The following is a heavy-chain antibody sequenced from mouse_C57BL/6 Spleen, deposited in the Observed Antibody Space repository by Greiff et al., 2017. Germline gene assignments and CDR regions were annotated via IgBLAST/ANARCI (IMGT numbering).Heavy chain of an antibody. D-gene: IGHD2-4*01. CDR1: GFSLTSYG. V-gene: IGHV2-2*01. CDR2: IWSGGST. Sequence: QVQLQQSGPGLVQPSQSLSITCTVSGFSLTSYGVHWVRQSPGKGLEWLGLIWSGGSTDYNAAFISRLSISKDNSKSQVFFKMNSLQADDTAIYYCARIWDYDSWFAYWGQGTLVTVSA. J-gene: IGHJ3*01. CDR3: ARIWDYDSWFAY.